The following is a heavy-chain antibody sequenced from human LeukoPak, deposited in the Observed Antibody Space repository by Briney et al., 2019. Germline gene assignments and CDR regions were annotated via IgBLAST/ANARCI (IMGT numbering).Heavy chain of an antibody. Sequence: PSEILSLTCTVSGGSISPYFWSWIRQPPGKGLEWIGYISYTGSTNYNPSLKSRVTISVDTSKNQFSLQLTSVTAADTAAYYCARDDYRGVTNFDPWGQGTLVTVSS. J-gene: IGHJ5*02. CDR2: ISYTGST. D-gene: IGHD3-10*01. V-gene: IGHV4-59*01. CDR1: GGSISPYF. CDR3: ARDDYRGVTNFDP.